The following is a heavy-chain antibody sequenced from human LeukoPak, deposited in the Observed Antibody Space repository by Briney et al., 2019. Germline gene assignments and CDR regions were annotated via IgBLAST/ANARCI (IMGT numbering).Heavy chain of an antibody. V-gene: IGHV1-46*03. CDR1: GYTFTSYY. CDR3: AGATWELLDYYYMDV. CDR2: INPSGGST. J-gene: IGHJ6*03. Sequence: ASVKVSCKASGYTFTSYYMHWVRQAPGQGLEWMGIINPSGGSTSYAQKFQGRVTMTRDTSTSTVYMELSSLRSEDTAVYHCAGATWELLDYYYMDVWGKGTTVTVSS. D-gene: IGHD1-26*01.